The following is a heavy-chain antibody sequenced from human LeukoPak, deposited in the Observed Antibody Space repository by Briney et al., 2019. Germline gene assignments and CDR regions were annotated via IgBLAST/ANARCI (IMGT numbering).Heavy chain of an antibody. J-gene: IGHJ4*02. Sequence: SETLSLTCTVSGGSISSSSYYWGWIRQPPGKGQEWIGYIYYSGSTYYNPSLKSRVTISVDTSKNQFSLKLSSVTAADTAVYYCASFYYDLSSARGFFDYWGQGTLVTVSS. CDR2: IYYSGST. D-gene: IGHD3-22*01. CDR1: GGSISSSSYY. V-gene: IGHV4-31*03. CDR3: ASFYYDLSSARGFFDY.